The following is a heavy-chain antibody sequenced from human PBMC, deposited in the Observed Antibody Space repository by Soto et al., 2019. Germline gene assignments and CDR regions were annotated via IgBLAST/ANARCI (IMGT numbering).Heavy chain of an antibody. CDR2: INHSGST. CDR3: ARGGVHGYCDY. Sequence: PSETLSLTCAVYGGSFSGYYWSWIRQPPGKGLEWIGEINHSGSTNYNPSLKSRVTISVDTSKNQFSLKLSSVTAADTAVYYCARGGVHGYCDYWGQGTLVTVLL. V-gene: IGHV4-34*01. CDR1: GGSFSGYY. D-gene: IGHD3-10*01. J-gene: IGHJ4*02.